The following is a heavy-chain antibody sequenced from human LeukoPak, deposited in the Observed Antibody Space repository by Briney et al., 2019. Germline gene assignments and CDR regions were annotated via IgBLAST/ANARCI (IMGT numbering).Heavy chain of an antibody. J-gene: IGHJ3*02. CDR2: ISYDGSNK. D-gene: IGHD6-13*01. V-gene: IGHV3-30*18. CDR3: AKDHGIAAAGNEGDAFDI. CDR1: GFTFSSYG. Sequence: GGSLRLSCAASGFTFSSYGMHWVRQAPGKGLEWAAVISYDGSNKYYADSVKGRFTISRDNSKNTLYLQMNSLRAEDTAVYYCAKDHGIAAAGNEGDAFDIWGQGTMVTVSS.